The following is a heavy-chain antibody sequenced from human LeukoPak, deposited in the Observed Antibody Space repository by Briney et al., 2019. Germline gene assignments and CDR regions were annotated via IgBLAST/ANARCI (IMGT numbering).Heavy chain of an antibody. CDR2: ISNSGHTT. CDR3: ARRITVSGLGYYMDV. J-gene: IGHJ6*04. CDR1: GFSFSTYS. Sequence: AGSLRLSCAASGFSFSTYSMNWVRQAPGKGLEWFSYISNSGHTTYYAESVKGRFTISRGNAWNPLYLQMNSLRGEDTAVYCARRITVSGLGYYMDVWGKGTTVIVSS. V-gene: IGHV3-48*01. D-gene: IGHD3-3*01.